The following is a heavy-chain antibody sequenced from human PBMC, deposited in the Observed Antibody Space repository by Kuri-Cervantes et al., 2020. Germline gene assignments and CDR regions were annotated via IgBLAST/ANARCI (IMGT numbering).Heavy chain of an antibody. CDR2: IDSDGSST. CDR1: GFTFSGYW. D-gene: IGHD3-9*01. CDR3: AKDQGYYDILTGYYPVHAPDY. V-gene: IGHV3-74*01. J-gene: IGHJ4*02. Sequence: GESLKISCEASGFTFSGYWMHWVRQVPGKGLVWVARIDSDGSSTIYVDSVKGRFIISRDNAKNTLFLQMNSLRAEDSAVYYCAKDQGYYDILTGYYPVHAPDYWGQGTLVTVSS.